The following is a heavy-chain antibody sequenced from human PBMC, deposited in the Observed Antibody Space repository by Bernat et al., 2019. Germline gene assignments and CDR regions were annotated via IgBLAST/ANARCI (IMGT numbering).Heavy chain of an antibody. Sequence: EVQLVESGGDLVQPGGSLRLSCAASGFTFSSYAMTWVRQAPGKGLEWVSSISGSGNTYYADSVKGRFTTSRDNSKNTLYLQMNSLRAEDTAVYYCAKISGGSYSDYWGQGTLVTVSS. CDR1: GFTFSSYA. V-gene: IGHV3-23*04. CDR2: ISGSGNT. D-gene: IGHD2-15*01. CDR3: AKISGGSYSDY. J-gene: IGHJ4*02.